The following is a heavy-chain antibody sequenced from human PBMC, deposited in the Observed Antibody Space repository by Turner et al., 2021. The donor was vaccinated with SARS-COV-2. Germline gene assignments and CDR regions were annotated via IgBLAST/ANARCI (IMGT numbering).Heavy chain of an antibody. J-gene: IGHJ6*03. Sequence: QVQLQQWGAGLLKPSETLSLTCAVYGGSFSGYYWSWIRQPPGKGLEWIGEIIHSGSTNYNPSLKSRVTISVDTSKNQCSLKLSSVTAADTAVYYCARAVWVRGVRMDVWGKGTTVTVS. CDR1: GGSFSGYY. V-gene: IGHV4-34*12. CDR3: ARAVWVRGVRMDV. CDR2: IIHSGST. D-gene: IGHD3-10*01.